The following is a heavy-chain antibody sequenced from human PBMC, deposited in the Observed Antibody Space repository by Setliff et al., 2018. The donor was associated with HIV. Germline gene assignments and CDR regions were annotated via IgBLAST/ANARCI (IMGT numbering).Heavy chain of an antibody. CDR2: FYYSGRT. V-gene: IGHV4-59*12. Sequence: SETLSLTCTVSGGSISSYYWSWIRQPPGKGLEWIGYFYYSGRTNYNPSLKSRVTMSVDTSKNQISLKLSSVTAVDTAVYYCAKKGNGDYHFDYWGQGTLVTVSS. J-gene: IGHJ4*02. CDR1: GGSISSYY. D-gene: IGHD4-17*01. CDR3: AKKGNGDYHFDY.